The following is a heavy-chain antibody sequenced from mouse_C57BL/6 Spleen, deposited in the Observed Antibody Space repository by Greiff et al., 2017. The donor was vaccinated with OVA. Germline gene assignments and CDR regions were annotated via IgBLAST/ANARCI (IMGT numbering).Heavy chain of an antibody. CDR2: IRNKANGYTT. CDR3: ASHTSSLSGWYFDV. V-gene: IGHV7-3*01. J-gene: IGHJ1*03. CDR1: GFTFTDYY. D-gene: IGHD3-1*01. Sequence: EVMLVESGGGLVQPGGSLSLSCAASGFTFTDYYMSWVRQPPGKALEWLGFIRNKANGYTTEYSASVKGRFTISRDNSQSILYLQLNALRAEDSATYYCASHTSSLSGWYFDVWRTGTTVTVSS.